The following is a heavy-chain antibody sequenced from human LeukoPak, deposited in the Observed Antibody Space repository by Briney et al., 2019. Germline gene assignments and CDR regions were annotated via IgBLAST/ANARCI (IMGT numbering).Heavy chain of an antibody. CDR1: GDSISGFY. D-gene: IGHD4-17*01. V-gene: IGHV4-4*07. Sequence: SETLSLTCTASGDSISGFYWSWIRQPAGKGLQWIGRISTSGSTNYNPSLKSRVTMSVDRSTNEFSLTVRSVTAADTALYYCARGLPSYGDYVDYYFYMDVWGKGTTVTVSS. CDR2: ISTSGST. CDR3: ARGLPSYGDYVDYYFYMDV. J-gene: IGHJ6*03.